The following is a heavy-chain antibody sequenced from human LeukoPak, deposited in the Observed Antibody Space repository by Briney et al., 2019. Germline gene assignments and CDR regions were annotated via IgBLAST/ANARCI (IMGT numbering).Heavy chain of an antibody. J-gene: IGHJ4*02. CDR2: ISSSGSTI. CDR1: GFTFSSYE. Sequence: GGSLRLSCAPSGFTFSSYEMNWVRQAPGKGLEWDSYISSSGSTIYYADSVKGRFTISRDNAKNSLYLQMNSLRAEDTAVYYCAATTTYTAMVIGGYWGQGTLVTVSS. D-gene: IGHD5-18*01. CDR3: AATTTYTAMVIGGY. V-gene: IGHV3-48*03.